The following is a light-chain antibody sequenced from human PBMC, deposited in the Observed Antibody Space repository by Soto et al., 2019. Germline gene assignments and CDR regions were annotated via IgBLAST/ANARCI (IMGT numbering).Light chain of an antibody. CDR1: SSDVGGYNY. V-gene: IGLV2-8*01. CDR3: SSYAGSNNYV. Sequence: QSVLTQPPSASGSPGQSVTISCTGTSSDVGGYNYVSWHQQHPGKALKLLIYEVTKRPSGVPDRFYGSKSGNTASLTVSGLQAEDEADYFCSSYAGSNNYVFGTGTKVTVL. CDR2: EVT. J-gene: IGLJ1*01.